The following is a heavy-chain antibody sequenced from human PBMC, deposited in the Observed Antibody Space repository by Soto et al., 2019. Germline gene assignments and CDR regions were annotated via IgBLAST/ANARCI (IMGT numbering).Heavy chain of an antibody. CDR2: FDPEDGET. V-gene: IGHV1-24*01. D-gene: IGHD3-22*01. J-gene: IGHJ4*02. CDR1: GYTLTELS. CDR3: ATVPLYDSSGYYSDY. Sequence: GASVKVSCKVSGYTLTELSMHWVRQAPGKGLEWMGGFDPEDGETIYAQKFQGRVTMTEDTSTDTAYMELSSPRSEDTAVYYCATVPLYDSSGYYSDYWGQGTLVTVSS.